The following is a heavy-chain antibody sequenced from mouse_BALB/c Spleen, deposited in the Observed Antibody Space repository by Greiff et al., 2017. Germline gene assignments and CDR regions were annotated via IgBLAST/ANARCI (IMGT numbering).Heavy chain of an antibody. D-gene: IGHD1-1*01. V-gene: IGHV1-52*01. CDR2: IDPSDSET. CDR3: ARVYYYGSSPYYFDY. J-gene: IGHJ2*01. CDR1: GYTFTSYW. Sequence: QVQLQQSGTVLARPGASVKMSCKASGYTFTSYWMHWVKQRPGQGLEWIGMIDPSDSETHYNQMFKDKATLTVDKSSSTAYMQLSSLTSEDSAVYYCARVYYYGSSPYYFDYWGQGTTLTVSS.